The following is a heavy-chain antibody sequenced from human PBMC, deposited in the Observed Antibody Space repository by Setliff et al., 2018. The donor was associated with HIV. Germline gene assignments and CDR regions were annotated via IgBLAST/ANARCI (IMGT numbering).Heavy chain of an antibody. Sequence: GGSLRLSCAASGFTFSNYAMHWVRQAPGKGLEWVAVISYDGSNKYYADSVKGRFTISRDNSKNTLYLQMNSLRVEDTAVYYCAKDGQGYCSGGSCYPDYWGQGTLVTVSS. CDR1: GFTFSNYA. V-gene: IGHV3-30-3*01. CDR2: ISYDGSNK. CDR3: AKDGQGYCSGGSCYPDY. J-gene: IGHJ4*02. D-gene: IGHD2-15*01.